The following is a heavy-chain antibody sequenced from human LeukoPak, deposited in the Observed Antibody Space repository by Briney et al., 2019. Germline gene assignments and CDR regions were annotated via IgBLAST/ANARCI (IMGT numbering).Heavy chain of an antibody. V-gene: IGHV3-48*01. Sequence: PGGSLRLSCAVSGFTFSSYSMNWVRQAPGKGLEWVSYISSGSGTIYYADSVKGRFTISRDNAKSSLYLQMNSLRAEDTAVYYCARSHHSAAESGYWGQGTLVTVSS. J-gene: IGHJ4*02. CDR2: ISSGSGTI. CDR3: ARSHHSAAESGY. CDR1: GFTFSSYS. D-gene: IGHD2-2*01.